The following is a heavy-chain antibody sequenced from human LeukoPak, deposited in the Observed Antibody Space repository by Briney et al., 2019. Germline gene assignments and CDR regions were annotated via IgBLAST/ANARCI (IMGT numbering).Heavy chain of an antibody. CDR1: GLSVSSNF. CDR3: AKDIFSLAATGNAFDI. CDR2: ISWNSGSI. Sequence: GGSLRLSCAATGLSVSSNFMSWVRQAPGKGLEWVSGISWNSGSIGYADSVKGRFTISRDNAKNSLYLQMNSLRAEDTALYYCAKDIFSLAATGNAFDIWGQGTMVTVSS. D-gene: IGHD2-15*01. J-gene: IGHJ3*02. V-gene: IGHV3-9*01.